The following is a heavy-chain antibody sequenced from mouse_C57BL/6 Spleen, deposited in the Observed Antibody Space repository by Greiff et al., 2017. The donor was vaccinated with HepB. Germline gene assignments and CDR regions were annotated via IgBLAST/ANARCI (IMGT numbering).Heavy chain of an antibody. CDR2: ISDGGSYT. CDR3: ARAHYYSNYLYYFDY. Sequence: EVQLVESGGGLVKPGGSLKLSCAASGFTFSSYAMSWVRQTPEKRLEWVATISDGGSYTYYPDNLKGRFTISRDNAKNNLYLQMSHLKSEDTAMYYCARAHYYSNYLYYFDYWGQGTTLTVSS. CDR1: GFTFSSYA. J-gene: IGHJ2*01. V-gene: IGHV5-4*01. D-gene: IGHD2-5*01.